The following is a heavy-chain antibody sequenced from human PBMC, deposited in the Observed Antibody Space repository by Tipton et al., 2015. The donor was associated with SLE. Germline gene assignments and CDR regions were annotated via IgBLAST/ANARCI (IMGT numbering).Heavy chain of an antibody. V-gene: IGHV4-59*01. Sequence: TLSLTCTVSDASMNYFYWTWIRQPPGKGLEWIGYIHYSESTNCDPSLRSRVTISIDTSKNQFSLNLRSVTAADTAVYYCARDLYGGATSLDFWGQGTLVTVSS. CDR1: DASMNYFY. CDR2: IHYSEST. J-gene: IGHJ4*02. CDR3: ARDLYGGATSLDF. D-gene: IGHD1-26*01.